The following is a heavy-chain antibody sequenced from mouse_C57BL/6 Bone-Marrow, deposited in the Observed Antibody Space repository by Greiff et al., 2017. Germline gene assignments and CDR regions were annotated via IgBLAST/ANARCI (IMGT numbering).Heavy chain of an antibody. CDR1: GFTFSDYG. D-gene: IGHD2-4*01. V-gene: IGHV5-17*01. J-gene: IGHJ1*03. Sequence: EVQRVESGGGLVKPGGSLKLSCAASGFTFSDYGMHWVRQAPEKGLEWVAYISSGSSTIYYADTVKGRFTISRDNAKNTLFLQMTSLRSEDTAMYYCARNPIYYDYDGWYFDVWGTGTTVTVSS. CDR2: ISSGSSTI. CDR3: ARNPIYYDYDGWYFDV.